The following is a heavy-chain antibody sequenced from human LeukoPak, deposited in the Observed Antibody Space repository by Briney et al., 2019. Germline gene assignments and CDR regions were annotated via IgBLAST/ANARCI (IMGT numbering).Heavy chain of an antibody. CDR3: TRNRGLDV. CDR1: GFTFSSFW. Sequence: HPGGSLRLSCAASGFTFSSFWMSRVRQAPGKGLEWVANIKPEGSEKYYVDSVKGRFTISRDNAKNSLYLQMNSLRAEDTAVYYCTRNRGLDVWGQGTTVTVSS. D-gene: IGHD6-25*01. CDR2: IKPEGSEK. V-gene: IGHV3-7*01. J-gene: IGHJ6*02.